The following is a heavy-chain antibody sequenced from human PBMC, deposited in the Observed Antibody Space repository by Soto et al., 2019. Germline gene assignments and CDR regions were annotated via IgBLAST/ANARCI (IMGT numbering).Heavy chain of an antibody. D-gene: IGHD2-21*01. V-gene: IGHV4-59*01. CDR1: GDSISSFY. Sequence: QVQLQESGPGLVKPSETLSLTCTVSGDSISSFYWTWIRQPPGKTLEWIGYIYYSGSTNYNPSLKSRVTISVHTSNNQFSLKLNSVTAADTAVYYCARLRGNSVDYWGQGTLVTVSS. J-gene: IGHJ4*02. CDR2: IYYSGST. CDR3: ARLRGNSVDY.